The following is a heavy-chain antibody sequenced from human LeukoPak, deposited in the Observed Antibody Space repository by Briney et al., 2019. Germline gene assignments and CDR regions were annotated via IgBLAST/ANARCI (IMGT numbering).Heavy chain of an antibody. J-gene: IGHJ4*02. V-gene: IGHV3-7*01. Sequence: GGSLRLSCAASGFTFSSYWMSWVRQAPGKGPEWVANIKQDGSEKYYVDSVKGRFTISRGNAKNSLYLQMNSLRAEDTAVYYCARAATGTTGYLDYWGQGTLVTVSS. CDR1: GFTFSSYW. CDR3: ARAATGTTGYLDY. D-gene: IGHD1-7*01. CDR2: IKQDGSEK.